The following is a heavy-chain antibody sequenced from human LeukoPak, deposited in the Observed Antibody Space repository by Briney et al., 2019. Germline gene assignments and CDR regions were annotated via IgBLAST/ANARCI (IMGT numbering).Heavy chain of an antibody. J-gene: IGHJ5*02. CDR1: GYTFTSYA. CDR2: INAGNGNT. D-gene: IGHD6-13*01. V-gene: IGHV1-3*01. Sequence: ASVKVSCKASGYTFTSYAMHWVRQAPGQRLEWMGWINAGNGNTKYSQKFQGRVTITRDTSASTAYMELSSLRSEDTAVYYCARDGPFNSSSSWPLGWFDPWGQGTLVTVSS. CDR3: ARDGPFNSSSSWPLGWFDP.